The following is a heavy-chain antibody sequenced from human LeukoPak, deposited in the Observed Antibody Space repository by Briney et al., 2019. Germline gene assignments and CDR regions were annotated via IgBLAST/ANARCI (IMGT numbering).Heavy chain of an antibody. CDR3: VKDGGGYDYFDY. V-gene: IGHV3-30*18. CDR1: GFTFSSYG. Sequence: PGRSLRLSCAASGFTFSSYGMHWVRQAPGKGLEWVAVISYDGSNKYYADSVKGRFTISRDNSKSTLYLQMNSLRAEDTAVYYCVKDGGGYDYFDYWGQGTLVTVSS. J-gene: IGHJ4*02. CDR2: ISYDGSNK. D-gene: IGHD5-12*01.